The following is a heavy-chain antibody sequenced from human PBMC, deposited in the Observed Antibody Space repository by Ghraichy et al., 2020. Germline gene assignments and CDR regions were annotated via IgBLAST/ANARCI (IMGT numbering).Heavy chain of an antibody. CDR1: GGSISTYY. CDR3: SRGIYSDYDFDY. J-gene: IGHJ4*02. Sequence: ETLALTCTVPGGSISTYYWSWIRQPPGKGLEWIGYIYYSGSTNYNPSLKSRVPISVDTSKNQFSLKMSSVTAAGTAVYYCSRGIYSDYDFDYWGQGTLVTVSS. V-gene: IGHV4-59*01. CDR2: IYYSGST. D-gene: IGHD4-11*01.